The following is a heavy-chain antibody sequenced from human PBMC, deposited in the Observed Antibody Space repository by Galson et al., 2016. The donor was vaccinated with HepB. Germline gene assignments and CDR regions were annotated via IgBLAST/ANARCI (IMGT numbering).Heavy chain of an antibody. Sequence: SLRLSCAASGFRFSSYAMHWVRQAPGKGLEWVAMISSDGSDEYYADSVKGRFSISRDNSKDTLFLQMNSLRAEDTAVYYCARDGSGYSEGASWGQGTLVTVSS. CDR1: GFRFSSYA. J-gene: IGHJ5*02. CDR3: ARDGSGYSEGAS. D-gene: IGHD3-22*01. V-gene: IGHV3-30*03. CDR2: ISSDGSDE.